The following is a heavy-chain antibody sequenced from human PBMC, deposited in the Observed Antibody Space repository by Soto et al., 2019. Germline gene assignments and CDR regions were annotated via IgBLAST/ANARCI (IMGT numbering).Heavy chain of an antibody. Sequence: GGSLRLSCAASGFTFSSYAMHWVRQAPGKGLEWVAVISYDGSNKYYADSVKGRFTISRDNSKNTLYLQMNSLRAEDTAVYYCARLIDDFWSGYYTFDYWGQGTLLTVSS. CDR3: ARLIDDFWSGYYTFDY. D-gene: IGHD3-3*01. CDR2: ISYDGSNK. CDR1: GFTFSSYA. V-gene: IGHV3-30-3*01. J-gene: IGHJ4*02.